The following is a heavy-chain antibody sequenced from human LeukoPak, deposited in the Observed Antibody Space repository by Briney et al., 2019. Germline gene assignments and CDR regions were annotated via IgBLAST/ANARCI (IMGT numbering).Heavy chain of an antibody. V-gene: IGHV3-21*01. D-gene: IGHD3-22*01. CDR1: GFTFSSYS. Sequence: PGGSLRLSCAASGFTFSSYSMNWVRQAPGKGLEWVSSISSSSSYIYYADSVKGRFTISRDNAKNSLYLQMNSLRAEDTAVYYCARVGYYYDSSGCYVIDAFDIWGQGTMVTVSS. J-gene: IGHJ3*02. CDR2: ISSSSSYI. CDR3: ARVGYYYDSSGCYVIDAFDI.